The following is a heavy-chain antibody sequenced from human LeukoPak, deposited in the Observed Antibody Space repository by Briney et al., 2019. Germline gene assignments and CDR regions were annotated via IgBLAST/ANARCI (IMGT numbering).Heavy chain of an antibody. D-gene: IGHD1-26*01. CDR3: ARGHYRGSYPLHWFDP. J-gene: IGHJ5*02. V-gene: IGHV4-59*01. CDR1: GGSITYYY. Sequence: SETLSLTCTVSGGSITYYYWNWIRQPPGKGLEWIGYIYYSGSANYNPSLKSRVTISVDTSKNQFSLKLSSVTAADTAVYYCARGHYRGSYPLHWFDPWGQVPLVTV. CDR2: IYYSGSA.